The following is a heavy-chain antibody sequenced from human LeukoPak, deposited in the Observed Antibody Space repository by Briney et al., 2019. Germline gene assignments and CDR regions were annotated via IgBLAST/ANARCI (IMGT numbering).Heavy chain of an antibody. V-gene: IGHV3-7*05. Sequence: PGGSLRLSCAASGFTFITYRMICVRQAPGKGLEWVASINQDGSDKYYVDSVEGRFTISRDNAKNSLYLQMNSLRAEDTAVYFCARDRGLGLFDPWGQGTLVTVSS. CDR3: ARDRGLGLFDP. J-gene: IGHJ5*02. CDR2: INQDGSDK. CDR1: GFTFITYR. D-gene: IGHD3-10*01.